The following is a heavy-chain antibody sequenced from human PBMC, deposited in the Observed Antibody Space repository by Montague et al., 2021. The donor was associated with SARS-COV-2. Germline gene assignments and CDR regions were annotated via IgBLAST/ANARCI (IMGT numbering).Heavy chain of an antibody. Sequence: SETLSLTCTVTGGPISGSSDYWGWIRQSPGKGLEWIASVDYSRNTYSSPSLKSRLTISVDTSKNQFSLKLNSVTAADTALYYCARREYSYGWGDWGQGTLVTVSS. CDR3: ARREYSYGWGD. D-gene: IGHD5-18*01. V-gene: IGHV4-39*01. J-gene: IGHJ4*02. CDR1: GGPISGSSDY. CDR2: VDYSRNT.